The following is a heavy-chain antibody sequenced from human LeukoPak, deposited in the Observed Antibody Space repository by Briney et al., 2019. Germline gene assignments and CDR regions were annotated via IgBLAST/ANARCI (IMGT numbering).Heavy chain of an antibody. V-gene: IGHV3-11*04. CDR2: ISSSGSTI. D-gene: IGHD2-2*01. CDR3: AKAEVLGYCSSTSCPSYYYYMDV. J-gene: IGHJ6*03. Sequence: AGGSLRLSCAASGFTFSDYYMSWIRQAPGKGLEWVSYISSSGSTIYYADSVKGRFTISRDNAKNSLYLQMNSLRAEDTAVYYCAKAEVLGYCSSTSCPSYYYYMDVWGKGTTVTVSS. CDR1: GFTFSDYY.